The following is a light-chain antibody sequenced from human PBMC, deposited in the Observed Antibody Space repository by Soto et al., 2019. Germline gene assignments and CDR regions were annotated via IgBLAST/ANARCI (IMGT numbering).Light chain of an antibody. CDR2: DIS. Sequence: EIVLTQSPGTLSLSPGETATPSCRASQTIVRTYLAWYQQKPGQAPRLLIFDISTRATGIPGRFSGSGSGTNFTLTINGLEPEDFAVYYCQQYGASPRTFGQGTKVEIK. J-gene: IGKJ1*01. V-gene: IGKV3-20*01. CDR1: QTIVRTY. CDR3: QQYGASPRT.